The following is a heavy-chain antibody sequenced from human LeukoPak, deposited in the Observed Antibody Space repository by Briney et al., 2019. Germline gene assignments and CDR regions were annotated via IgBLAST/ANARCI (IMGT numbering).Heavy chain of an antibody. CDR2: INPHSGGT. CDR1: GYTFTGYF. Sequence: ASVKVSCKASGYTFTGYFIHWVRQAPGQGLEWMGWINPHSGGTNYAQNFQGRVTMTRDTPISTAYMELSRLRSDDTAVYYCARENIGYCSSTSCPNFDYWGQGTLVTVSS. J-gene: IGHJ4*02. D-gene: IGHD2-2*01. CDR3: ARENIGYCSSTSCPNFDY. V-gene: IGHV1-2*02.